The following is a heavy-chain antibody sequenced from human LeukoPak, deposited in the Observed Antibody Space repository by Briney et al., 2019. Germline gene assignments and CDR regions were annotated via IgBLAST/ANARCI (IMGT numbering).Heavy chain of an antibody. CDR1: RGSISSNNW. CDR3: ARGLRYGGMDV. J-gene: IGHJ6*02. D-gene: IGHD4-17*01. V-gene: IGHV4-4*02. Sequence: SGTLSLTCAVSRGSISSNNWWSWVRQPPGKRLEWIAEIYHSGSTNYNPSLKSRVTISVDKSKHQFSLKLSSVTAADTAMYYCARGLRYGGMDVWGQGTTVTVSS. CDR2: IYHSGST.